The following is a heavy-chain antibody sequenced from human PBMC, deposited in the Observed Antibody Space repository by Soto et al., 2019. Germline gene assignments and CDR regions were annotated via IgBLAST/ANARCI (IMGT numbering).Heavy chain of an antibody. J-gene: IGHJ4*02. CDR3: ARSQHSSSLPVFDY. V-gene: IGHV3-23*01. D-gene: IGHD6-13*01. Sequence: GGSLILSCAASGFPFSNYAMTWVRQAPGKGLEWVSALSGSGVSTYYADSVMGRFTISRDNSKNTVYLQMNSLRAEDTAVYYCARSQHSSSLPVFDYWGQGTLVTVSS. CDR1: GFPFSNYA. CDR2: LSGSGVST.